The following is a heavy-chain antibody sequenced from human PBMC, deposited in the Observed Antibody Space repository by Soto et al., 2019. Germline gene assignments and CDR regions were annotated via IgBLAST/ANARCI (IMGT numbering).Heavy chain of an antibody. J-gene: IGHJ4*02. CDR1: GFNFSRIG. Sequence: QVQLVESGGGVVQPGRSLRLSCAASGFNFSRIGMHWVRQAPGKGLEWVAIMSNDGSDKQYADSVKGRFIISRDNSKNTLYLQMDSLRAEDTAVYYCAKVLYYSTYQFDYWGQGTLVTVSS. CDR2: MSNDGSDK. D-gene: IGHD2-2*01. V-gene: IGHV3-30*18. CDR3: AKVLYYSTYQFDY.